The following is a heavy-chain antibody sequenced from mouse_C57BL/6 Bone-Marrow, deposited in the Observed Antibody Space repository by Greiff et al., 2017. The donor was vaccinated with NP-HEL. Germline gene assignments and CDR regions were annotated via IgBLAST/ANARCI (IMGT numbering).Heavy chain of an antibody. D-gene: IGHD1-1*01. Sequence: EVKVVESGGDLVKPGGSLKLSCAASGFTFSSYGMSWVRQTPDKRLEWVATISSGGSYTYYPDSVKGRFTISRDNAKNTLYLQMSSLKSEDTAMYYCARHGITTVGAPYYAMDYWGRGTSVTVSS. J-gene: IGHJ4*01. CDR2: ISSGGSYT. CDR1: GFTFSSYG. V-gene: IGHV5-6*01. CDR3: ARHGITTVGAPYYAMDY.